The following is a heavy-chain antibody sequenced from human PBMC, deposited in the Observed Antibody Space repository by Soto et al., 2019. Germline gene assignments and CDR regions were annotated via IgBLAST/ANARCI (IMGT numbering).Heavy chain of an antibody. CDR3: ARGRVQLWLRYYYGMDV. D-gene: IGHD5-18*01. J-gene: IGHJ6*02. CDR1: VGSFSGYY. Sequence: SETLSLTCAVYVGSFSGYYWSWIRQPPGKGLEWIGEINHSGSTNYNPSLKSRVTISVDTSKNQFSLKLSSVTAADTAVYYCARGRVQLWLRYYYGMDVWGQGTTVTVSS. CDR2: INHSGST. V-gene: IGHV4-34*01.